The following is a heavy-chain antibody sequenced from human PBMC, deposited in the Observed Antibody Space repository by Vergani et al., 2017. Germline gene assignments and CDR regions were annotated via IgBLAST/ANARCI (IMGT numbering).Heavy chain of an antibody. CDR3: AKDGLGYGLSFDY. Sequence: QVQLVESGGGVVQPGRSLRLSCAASGFTFSSYGMHWVRQAPGKGLEWVAVISYDGSNKYYADSVNGRFTISRDNSKNTLYLQMNSLRAEDTAVYYCAKDGLGYGLSFDYWGQGTLVTVSS. D-gene: IGHD5-18*01. V-gene: IGHV3-30*18. CDR1: GFTFSSYG. CDR2: ISYDGSNK. J-gene: IGHJ4*02.